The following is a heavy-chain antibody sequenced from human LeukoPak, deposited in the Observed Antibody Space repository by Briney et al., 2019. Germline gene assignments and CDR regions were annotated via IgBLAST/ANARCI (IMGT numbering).Heavy chain of an antibody. CDR1: GFTFSDYY. J-gene: IGHJ4*02. V-gene: IGHV3-11*04. CDR2: ISSSGSTI. CDR3: ARDGRTTVVTWANDY. Sequence: GGSLRLSCAASGFTFSDYYMSWIRQAPGKGLEWVSYISSSGSTIYHADSVKGRFTISRDNAKNSLYLQMNSLRAEDTAVYYCARDGRTTVVTWANDYWGQGTLVTVSS. D-gene: IGHD4-23*01.